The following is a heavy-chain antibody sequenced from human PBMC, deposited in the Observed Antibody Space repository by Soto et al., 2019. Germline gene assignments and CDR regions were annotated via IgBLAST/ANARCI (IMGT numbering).Heavy chain of an antibody. CDR1: GGSIRSYY. J-gene: IGHJ4*02. V-gene: IGHV4-59*08. Sequence: PSETLSLTCTVSGGSIRSYYWGWIRQPPGKGLEWIGYIYYSGSTNYSPPLKSRVTISVDTFKNQFSLKLSSVTAADTAVYYCASGYCSGGSCYRDFYFDYWGQGTLVTVSS. CDR3: ASGYCSGGSCYRDFYFDY. D-gene: IGHD2-15*01. CDR2: IYYSGST.